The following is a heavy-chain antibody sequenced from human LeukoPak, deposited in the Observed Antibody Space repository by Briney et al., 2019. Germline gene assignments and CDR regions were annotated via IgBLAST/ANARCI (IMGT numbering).Heavy chain of an antibody. D-gene: IGHD3-22*01. CDR2: ISASGATT. CDR3: TKGSYYDNSGRAYFDY. J-gene: IGHJ4*02. CDR1: GFTFTSYA. Sequence: GGSLRLSCAASGFTFTSYAMNWVRQAPGKGLEWVSVISASGATTDYADSVKGWFTISRDSSKNTLYLQMNSLRAEDTAVYYCTKGSYYDNSGRAYFDYWGQGTLVTVSS. V-gene: IGHV3-23*01.